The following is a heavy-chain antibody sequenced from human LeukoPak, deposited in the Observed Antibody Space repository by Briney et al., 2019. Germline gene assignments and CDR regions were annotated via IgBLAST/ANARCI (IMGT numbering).Heavy chain of an antibody. CDR2: LNPASGAT. Sequence: ASVKVSCKASGYNFTKHYMHWVRQAPGQGLEWMGWLNPASGATRYAQKFQDRVTMTRDSSITTGYLDLDRLRSDDTAVYYCARVAVTTPFDYWGQGTLVTVSP. D-gene: IGHD4-17*01. CDR3: ARVAVTTPFDY. J-gene: IGHJ4*02. V-gene: IGHV1-2*02. CDR1: GYNFTKHY.